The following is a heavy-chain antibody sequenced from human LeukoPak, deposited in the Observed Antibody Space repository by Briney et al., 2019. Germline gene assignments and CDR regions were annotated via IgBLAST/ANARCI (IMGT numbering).Heavy chain of an antibody. J-gene: IGHJ4*02. Sequence: PGGSLRLSCAASGFPVSSNYMNWVRQAPGKGLEWVSVIYSSGSTSYADSVKGRFTTARDNSKNTLYLQMNSLRSEDTAVYYCARPLTIGESLTGQPLLYPQGFDYWGQGTLVTVSS. CDR3: ARPLTIGESLTGQPLLYPQGFDY. V-gene: IGHV3-53*05. CDR1: GFPVSSNY. CDR2: IYSSGST. D-gene: IGHD3-10*01.